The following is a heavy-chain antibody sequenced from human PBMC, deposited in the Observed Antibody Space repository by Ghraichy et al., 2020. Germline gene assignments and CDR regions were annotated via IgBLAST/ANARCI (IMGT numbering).Heavy chain of an antibody. Sequence: ETLSLTCAASGFTVSSNYMSWVRQAPGKGLEWVSVIYSGGSTYYADSVKGRFTISRDNSKNTLFLQMNSLRAEDTAVYYCARLDTARGFDYWGQGTLVTVSS. D-gene: IGHD5-18*01. V-gene: IGHV3-66*04. CDR2: IYSGGST. CDR3: ARLDTARGFDY. CDR1: GFTVSSNY. J-gene: IGHJ4*02.